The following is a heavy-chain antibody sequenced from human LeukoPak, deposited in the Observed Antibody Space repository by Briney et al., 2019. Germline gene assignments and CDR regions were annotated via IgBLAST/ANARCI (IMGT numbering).Heavy chain of an antibody. Sequence: SETLSLTCTVSGGSISSYYWNWIRQPPGKGLEWIGYIYSSGSTNYNPSLESRVTISVDTSKNQTSLKLSSVTAADTAVYYCARNDILTGYYMGAFDYWGQGTLVTVSS. D-gene: IGHD3-9*01. V-gene: IGHV4-4*09. J-gene: IGHJ4*02. CDR3: ARNDILTGYYMGAFDY. CDR2: IYSSGST. CDR1: GGSISSYY.